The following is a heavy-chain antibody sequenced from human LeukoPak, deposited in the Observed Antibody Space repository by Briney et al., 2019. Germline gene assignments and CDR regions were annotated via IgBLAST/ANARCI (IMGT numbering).Heavy chain of an antibody. CDR1: GGSISSYY. CDR2: IYTSGST. CDR3: ARGGATVPNRGAFDI. J-gene: IGHJ3*02. D-gene: IGHD4-17*01. V-gene: IGHV4-4*07. Sequence: PSETLSLTCTVSGGSISSYYWSWIRQPAGKGLEWIGRIYTSGSTNYNPSLKSRVTMSVDTSKNQFSLKLSSVTAADTAVYYCARGGATVPNRGAFDIWGQGTMVTVSS.